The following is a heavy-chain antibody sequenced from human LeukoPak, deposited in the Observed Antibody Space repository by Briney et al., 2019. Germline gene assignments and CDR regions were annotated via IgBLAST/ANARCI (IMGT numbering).Heavy chain of an antibody. Sequence: PSETLSLTCTVSGGSISSSSYYWGWIRQPPGKRLEWIGSIYYSGSTYYNPSLKSRVTISVDTSKNQFSLKLSSVTAADTAVYYCARHPYGGYGDYGDYYYYMDVWGKGTTVTVSS. J-gene: IGHJ6*03. CDR1: GGSISSSSYY. D-gene: IGHD4-17*01. CDR3: ARHPYGGYGDYGDYYYYMDV. CDR2: IYYSGST. V-gene: IGHV4-39*01.